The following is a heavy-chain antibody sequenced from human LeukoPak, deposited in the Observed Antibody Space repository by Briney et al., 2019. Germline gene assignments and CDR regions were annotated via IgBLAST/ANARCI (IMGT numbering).Heavy chain of an antibody. Sequence: GGSLRLSCAASGFTFSSSWMHWVRQAPGKGLVWVSRINTDGSSTTYADSVKGRFTISRDNAKNTLYLQMNSLRAEDTAVYYCARVGGGSDFDYWGQGTLVTVSS. CDR2: INTDGSST. V-gene: IGHV3-74*01. CDR1: GFTFSSSW. CDR3: ARVGGGSDFDY. J-gene: IGHJ4*02. D-gene: IGHD2-15*01.